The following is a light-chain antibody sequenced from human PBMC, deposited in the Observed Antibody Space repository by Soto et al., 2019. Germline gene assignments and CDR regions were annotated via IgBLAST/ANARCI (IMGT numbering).Light chain of an antibody. Sequence: DIQMTQSPSTLSASVGDRVTITCRASQSIGTWLAWYQQKPGKAPKLLIYKASSLEGGVPSRFSGSGSGTDFNITISSLQPDDFATYYCQQYNPYPLPSGGGPRWRSN. CDR1: QSIGTW. CDR3: QQYNPYPLP. V-gene: IGKV1-5*03. CDR2: KAS. J-gene: IGKJ4*01.